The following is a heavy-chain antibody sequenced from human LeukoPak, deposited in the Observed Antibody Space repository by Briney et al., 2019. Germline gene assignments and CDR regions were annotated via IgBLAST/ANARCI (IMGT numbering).Heavy chain of an antibody. CDR1: GFTFSTYA. Sequence: GGSLRLSCAASGFTFSTYAMTWVRQAPGQGLEWVSSISGSGSSTYYADSVKGRFTISRDNSKNTLYLQMNSLRAEDTAVYYCASWTIVGATERGYWGQGTLVTVSS. CDR2: ISGSGSST. D-gene: IGHD1-26*01. J-gene: IGHJ4*02. CDR3: ASWTIVGATERGY. V-gene: IGHV3-23*01.